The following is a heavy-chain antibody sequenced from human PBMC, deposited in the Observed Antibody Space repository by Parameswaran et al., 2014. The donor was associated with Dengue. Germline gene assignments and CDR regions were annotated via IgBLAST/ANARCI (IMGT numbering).Heavy chain of an antibody. V-gene: IGHV3-11*01. Sequence: WIRQPPGKGLEWVSYISSSGSTIYYADSVKGRFTISRDNAKNSLYLQMNSLRAEDTAVYYCAREVIGYCSGGSCRNSDYYYYMDVWGKGTTVTVSS. D-gene: IGHD2-15*01. CDR2: ISSSGSTI. CDR3: AREVIGYCSGGSCRNSDYYYYMDV. J-gene: IGHJ6*03.